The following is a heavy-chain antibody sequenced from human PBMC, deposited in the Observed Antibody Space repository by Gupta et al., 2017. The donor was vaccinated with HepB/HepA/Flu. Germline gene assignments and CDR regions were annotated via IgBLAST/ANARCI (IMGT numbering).Heavy chain of an antibody. D-gene: IGHD3-16*02. V-gene: IGHV3-23*01. Sequence: EVQLLESGGGLVQPGGSLGLSCAASGFPFSSSAMSWVRQTPGNGLEWVSAISGSGGSTYYADSVKGRFTISRDNSKNTLYLQMNSLRAEDTAVYYCAKRDYDYVWGSYRNMNAFDIWGQGTMVTVSS. CDR1: GFPFSSSA. CDR3: AKRDYDYVWGSYRNMNAFDI. J-gene: IGHJ3*02. CDR2: ISGSGGST.